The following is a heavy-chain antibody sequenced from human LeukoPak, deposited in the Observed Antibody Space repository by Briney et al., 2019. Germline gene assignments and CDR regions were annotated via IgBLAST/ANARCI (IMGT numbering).Heavy chain of an antibody. V-gene: IGHV1-18*01. D-gene: IGHD3-22*01. CDR3: ARSPVRYDSSGYYRYFDL. J-gene: IGHJ2*01. Sequence: GASVKVSCKGSGYTFASYGISWVRQAPGQGLEWMGWISGYNGNANYAQKLQGRATMTTDTSTSTAYMELRSLRSDDTAVYYCARSPVRYDSSGYYRYFDLWGRGTLVTVSS. CDR2: ISGYNGNA. CDR1: GYTFASYG.